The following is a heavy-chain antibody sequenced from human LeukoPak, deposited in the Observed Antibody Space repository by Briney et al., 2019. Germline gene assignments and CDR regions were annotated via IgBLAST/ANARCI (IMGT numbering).Heavy chain of an antibody. J-gene: IGHJ6*02. D-gene: IGHD3-3*01. CDR2: IYHSGST. CDR1: GGSISSSNW. V-gene: IGHV4-4*02. CDR3: ARDPYYDFWSGYYPTVYYYYGMDV. Sequence: SGTLSLTCAVSGGSISSSNWWSWVRQPPGKGLEWIGEIYHSGSTNYNPSLKSRVTISVDKSKNQFSLKLSSVTAADTAVYYCARDPYYDFWSGYYPTVYYYYGMDVWGQGTTVTVSS.